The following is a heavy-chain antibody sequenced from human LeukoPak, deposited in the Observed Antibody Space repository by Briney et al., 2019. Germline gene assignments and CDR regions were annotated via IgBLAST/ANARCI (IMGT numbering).Heavy chain of an antibody. CDR1: GFPFNSFW. CDR2: MNEYSTTT. V-gene: IGHV3-74*01. D-gene: IGHD6-19*01. J-gene: IGHJ4*02. CDR3: ARGMAYSSGWFPFDY. Sequence: GGSLRLSCAASGFPFNSFWMHWVRQAPGKGLVWVSDMNEYSTTTSYADSVKGRFTISRDNAKNTFYLQMNSLRAEDTAVYYCARGMAYSSGWFPFDYWGQGSLVTVSS.